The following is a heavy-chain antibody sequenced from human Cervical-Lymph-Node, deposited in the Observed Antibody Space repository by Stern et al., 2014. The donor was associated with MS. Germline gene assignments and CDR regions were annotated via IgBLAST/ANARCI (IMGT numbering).Heavy chain of an antibody. Sequence: VQLVESGAEVKKPGASVKLSCTASGYSISNYSIHWVRQAPGQGLVWMGRINPNGGRTAYAQKFQGRVTMTWDTSTTTVYMELSSLRSEDTAFYYCARPLPYANWGQGTLVTVSS. CDR1: GYSISNYS. V-gene: IGHV1-46*01. CDR2: INPNGGRT. J-gene: IGHJ4*02. CDR3: ARPLPYAN. D-gene: IGHD4-17*01.